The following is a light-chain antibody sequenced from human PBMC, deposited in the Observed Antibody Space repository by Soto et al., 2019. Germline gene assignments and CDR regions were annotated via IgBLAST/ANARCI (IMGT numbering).Light chain of an antibody. CDR2: GAS. CDR1: QSVGGD. Sequence: ERVMMQSPATLSVSPGERATLSCRASQSVGGDLAWYQQKPGQAPRLLIYGASSRAPGIPDRFSGSGSGTEFTLTISSLQSEDSAVYYCQQYENWPQLTFGGGTKVEIK. J-gene: IGKJ4*01. CDR3: QQYENWPQLT. V-gene: IGKV3-15*01.